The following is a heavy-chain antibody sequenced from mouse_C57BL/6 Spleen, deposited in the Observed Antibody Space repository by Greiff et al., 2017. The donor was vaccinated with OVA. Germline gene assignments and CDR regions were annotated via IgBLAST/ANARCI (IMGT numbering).Heavy chain of an antibody. CDR1: GFTFSDYG. J-gene: IGHJ2*01. CDR3: ARAGSSYGDY. Sequence: DVKLVESGGGLVKPGGSLKLSCAASGFTFSDYGMHWVRQAPEKGLEWVAYISSGSSTIYYADTVKGRFTISRDNAKNTLFLQMTRLRSEDTAMYYCARAGSSYGDYWGQGTTLTVSS. D-gene: IGHD1-1*01. CDR2: ISSGSSTI. V-gene: IGHV5-17*01.